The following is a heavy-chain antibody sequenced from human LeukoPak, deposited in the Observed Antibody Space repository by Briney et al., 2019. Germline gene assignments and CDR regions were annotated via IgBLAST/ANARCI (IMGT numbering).Heavy chain of an antibody. J-gene: IGHJ4*02. CDR2: ITANGGGT. CDR3: AKLTSDTMVRGVTPDY. V-gene: IGHV3-23*01. CDR1: GFTFSSYA. D-gene: IGHD3-10*01. Sequence: PGGSLRLSCAASGFTFSSYAMSWVRQAPGKGLEWVSSITANGGGTYYADSVKGRFSISRDNSRNTLYLQLTSLRAGDTAVYYCAKLTSDTMVRGVTPDYWGQGTLVTVSS.